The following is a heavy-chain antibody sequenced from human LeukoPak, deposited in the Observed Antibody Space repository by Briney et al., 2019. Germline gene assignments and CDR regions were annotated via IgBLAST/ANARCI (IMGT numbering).Heavy chain of an antibody. D-gene: IGHD3-3*01. Sequence: PGGSLRLSCAASGFTFSSYWMSWVRQAPGKGLEWVANIKQDGSETHYVDSVKGRFTISRDNAKNSLYLQTSSLRAEDTAVYYCARDQGVLRFLEWLSGPGTTDYWGQGTLVTVSS. CDR3: ARDQGVLRFLEWLSGPGTTDY. V-gene: IGHV3-7*03. CDR1: GFTFSSYW. J-gene: IGHJ4*02. CDR2: IKQDGSET.